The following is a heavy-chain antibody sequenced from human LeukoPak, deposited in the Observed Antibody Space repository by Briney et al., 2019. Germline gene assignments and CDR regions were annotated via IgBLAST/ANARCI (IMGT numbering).Heavy chain of an antibody. D-gene: IGHD3-10*01. CDR1: GGSFSGYY. Sequence: SETLSLTCAVYGGSFSGYYWTWISQPPGKGLEWIGEIHYSGSVTYNPSLETRVTISVDTSKNQFSLRISSVTAADTAVYYCARGQWFRAFWSRGTPVTVSS. V-gene: IGHV4-34*01. J-gene: IGHJ4*02. CDR3: ARGQWFRAF. CDR2: IHYSGSV.